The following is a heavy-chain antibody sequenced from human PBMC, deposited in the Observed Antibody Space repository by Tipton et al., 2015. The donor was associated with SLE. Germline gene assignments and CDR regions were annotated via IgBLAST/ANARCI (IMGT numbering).Heavy chain of an antibody. CDR1: GGSISSSSYY. Sequence: TLSLTCTVSGGSISSSSYYWGWIRQPPGKGLEWIGSIYYSGSTYYNPSLKSRVTISVDTSKNQFSLKLSSVTAADTAVYYCARDNLTGPNRAFDIWGQGTMVTVSS. CDR2: IYYSGST. J-gene: IGHJ3*02. D-gene: IGHD3-9*01. CDR3: ARDNLTGPNRAFDI. V-gene: IGHV4-39*07.